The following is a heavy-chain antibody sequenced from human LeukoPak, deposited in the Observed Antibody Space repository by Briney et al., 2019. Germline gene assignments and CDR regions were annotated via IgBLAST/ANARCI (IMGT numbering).Heavy chain of an antibody. V-gene: IGHV3-23*01. CDR2: ITGSGGNT. CDR1: GFTFSNYA. CDR3: AKWGDYVVLTGYYVSDY. D-gene: IGHD3-9*01. Sequence: GGSLRLSCAASGFTFSNYAMSWVRQAPGKGLEWVSAITGSGGNTYYADSVKGRFTISRDNSKNTVFLQMNSLRAEDTAVYYCAKWGDYVVLTGYYVSDYWGQGTLVTVSS. J-gene: IGHJ4*02.